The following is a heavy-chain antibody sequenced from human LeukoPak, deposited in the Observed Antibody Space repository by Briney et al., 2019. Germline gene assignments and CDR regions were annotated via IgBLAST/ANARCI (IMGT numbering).Heavy chain of an antibody. CDR1: GGSISSGGYY. CDR3: ASSYYDFWSGYLYYYYGMDV. Sequence: SETLSLTCTVSGGSISSGGYYWSWIRQHPGKGLEWIGYIYYSGSTYYNPSLKSRVTISVDTSKNQFSLKLSSVTAADTAVYYCASSYYDFWSGYLYYYYGMDVWGQGTTVTVSS. J-gene: IGHJ6*02. D-gene: IGHD3-3*01. V-gene: IGHV4-31*03. CDR2: IYYSGST.